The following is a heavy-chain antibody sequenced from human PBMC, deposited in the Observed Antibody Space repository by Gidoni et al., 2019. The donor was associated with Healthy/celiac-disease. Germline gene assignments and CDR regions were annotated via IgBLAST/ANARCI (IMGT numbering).Heavy chain of an antibody. CDR3: GLSKVTKEAYYFDY. CDR2: IYYSGST. Sequence: QVQLQASGPGLVKPSETLSLTCTVSGGSISSYYWSWIRQPPGKGLELIGYIYYSGSTNYNPALKSRVTITVDTTKNQFSLKLSAVTAADTAGYYCGLSKVTKEAYYFDYWGQGTLVTVSS. J-gene: IGHJ4*02. V-gene: IGHV4-59*08. D-gene: IGHD4-17*01. CDR1: GGSISSYY.